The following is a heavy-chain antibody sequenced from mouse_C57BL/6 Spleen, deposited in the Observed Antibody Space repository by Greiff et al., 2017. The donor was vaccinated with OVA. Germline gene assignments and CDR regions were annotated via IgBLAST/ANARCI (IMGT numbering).Heavy chain of an antibody. Sequence: GASVKISCKASGYAFSSYWMNWVKQRPGKGLEWIGQIYPGDGDTNYNGKFKGKATLTADKSSSTAYMQLSSLTSEDSAVYFCARSNRLYFDYWGQGTTLTVSS. V-gene: IGHV1-80*01. CDR3: ARSNRLYFDY. CDR1: GYAFSSYW. J-gene: IGHJ2*01. CDR2: IYPGDGDT. D-gene: IGHD2-5*01.